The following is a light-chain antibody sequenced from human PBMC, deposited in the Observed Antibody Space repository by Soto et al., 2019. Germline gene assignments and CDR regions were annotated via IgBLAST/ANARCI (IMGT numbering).Light chain of an antibody. V-gene: IGLV2-8*01. J-gene: IGLJ1*01. Sequence: QSALTQPPSASGSPGQSVTISCTGTSSDVGGYNYVSWYQQHPGKAPKLMIYEVNKLPSGVPDRFSGSKSGNTASLTVSGLQAEDEGDYYCSSHAGSKRVFGTGTKLTVL. CDR3: SSHAGSKRV. CDR1: SSDVGGYNY. CDR2: EVN.